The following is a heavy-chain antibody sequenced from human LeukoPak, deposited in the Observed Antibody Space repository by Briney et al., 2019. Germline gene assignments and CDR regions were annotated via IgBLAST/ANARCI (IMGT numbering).Heavy chain of an antibody. Sequence: GGSLRLSCAASGFTFTNYAMSWVRQAPGKGLEWVSGISGGGGSTYYADSVKGRFTISRDSSKNTLYLQMNSLRAEDTAVYYCAKDRDIYYDSSGYRQNDAFDIWGQGTMVTVSS. V-gene: IGHV3-23*01. CDR2: ISGGGGST. J-gene: IGHJ3*02. CDR1: GFTFTNYA. CDR3: AKDRDIYYDSSGYRQNDAFDI. D-gene: IGHD3-22*01.